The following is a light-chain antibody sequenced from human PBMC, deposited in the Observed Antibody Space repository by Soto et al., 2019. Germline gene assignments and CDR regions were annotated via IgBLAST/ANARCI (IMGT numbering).Light chain of an antibody. Sequence: EIVLTQSPGTLSLSPGERATLSCRASQSVSRNYLAWYQQKPGQPPRLLIYGASSRSTGIPDKFSGSGSGTDVTLSISRLQPEDFAVYYCQQYGSSPPYTFGQGTKLEIK. CDR3: QQYGSSPPYT. CDR1: QSVSRNY. V-gene: IGKV3-20*01. J-gene: IGKJ2*01. CDR2: GAS.